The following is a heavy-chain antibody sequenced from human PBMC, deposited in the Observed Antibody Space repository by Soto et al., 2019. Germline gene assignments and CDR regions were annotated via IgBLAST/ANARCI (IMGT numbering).Heavy chain of an antibody. CDR3: ARDGGSYFDY. J-gene: IGHJ4*02. D-gene: IGHD1-26*01. CDR1: GFTFSSYA. V-gene: IGHV3-30-3*01. CDR2: ISYDGSNQ. Sequence: QVQLVESGGGVVQPGRSLRLSCAASGFTFSSYAMHWVRQAPGKGLEWVAVISYDGSNQYYADSVKGRFTISRDNSKNTLYLQMNSLRAEDMAVYYCARDGGSYFDYWGQGTLVTVSS.